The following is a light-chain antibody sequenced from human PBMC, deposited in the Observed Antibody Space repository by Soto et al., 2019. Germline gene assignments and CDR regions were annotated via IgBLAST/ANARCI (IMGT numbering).Light chain of an antibody. CDR3: HQYENWPQT. J-gene: IGKJ1*01. CDR1: QSISSN. Sequence: EIVMTQSPATLSVSPGERATLSCRASQSISSNLAWYQHKLGQAPRLLIYRAATRATGIPARFSGSGSGTEFPLTICSLQSEDFALYYCHQYENWPQTFGQGTKVEI. V-gene: IGKV3-15*01. CDR2: RAA.